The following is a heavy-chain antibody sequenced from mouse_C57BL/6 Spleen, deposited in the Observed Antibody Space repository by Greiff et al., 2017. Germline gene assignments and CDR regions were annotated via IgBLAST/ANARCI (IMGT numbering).Heavy chain of an antibody. D-gene: IGHD1-1*01. V-gene: IGHV1-18*01. CDR1: GYTFTDYN. CDR2: INPNNGGT. Sequence: VQLQQSGPELVKPGASVKIPCKASGYTFTDYNMDWVKQSHGKSLEWIGDINPNNGGTIYNQKFKGKATLTVDTSSSTAYMELRSLTSEDTAVYYCARITTVVEEDDLDYWGQGTTLTVSA. J-gene: IGHJ2*01. CDR3: ARITTVVEEDDLDY.